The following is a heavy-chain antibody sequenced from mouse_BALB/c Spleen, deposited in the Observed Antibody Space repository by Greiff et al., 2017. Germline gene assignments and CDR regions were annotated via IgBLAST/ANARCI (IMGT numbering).Heavy chain of an antibody. D-gene: IGHD2-14*01. CDR1: GFTFSDYY. CDR3: ARDGGYEADFDY. V-gene: IGHV5-4*02. CDR2: ISDGGSYT. J-gene: IGHJ2*01. Sequence: EVKLVESGGGLVKPGGSLKLSCAASGFTFSDYYMYWVRQTPEKRLEWVATISDGGSYTYYPDSVKGRFTISRDNAKNNLYLQMSSLKSEDTAMYYCARDGGYEADFDYWGQGTTLTVSS.